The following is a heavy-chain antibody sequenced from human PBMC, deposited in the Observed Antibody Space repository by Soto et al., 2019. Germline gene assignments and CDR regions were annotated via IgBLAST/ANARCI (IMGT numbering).Heavy chain of an antibody. J-gene: IGHJ6*02. Sequence: VQLVESGGGLVKPGGSLRLSCAASGFTFSSYSMNWVRQAPGKGLEWVSSISSSSSYIYYADSVKGRFTISRDNAKNSLYLQMNSLRAEDTAVYYCARYYYGSGSNYGMDVWGQGTTVTVSS. CDR2: ISSSSSYI. CDR1: GFTFSSYS. V-gene: IGHV3-21*01. D-gene: IGHD3-10*01. CDR3: ARYYYGSGSNYGMDV.